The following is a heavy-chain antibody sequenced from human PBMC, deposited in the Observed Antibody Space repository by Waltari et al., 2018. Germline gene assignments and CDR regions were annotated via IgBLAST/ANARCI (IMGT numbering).Heavy chain of an antibody. CDR2: IYGSGNT. CDR1: GDSIRSVSYY. J-gene: IGHJ6*03. V-gene: IGHV4-61*09. D-gene: IGHD2-21*02. Sequence: QVRMQESGPGLVKPSQTLSLTCSVSGDSIRSVSYYWVWIRQPAGMGLEYIGYIYGSGNTNYNPSLKSRVTISADTSKNQFSLTLSSVTAADTAVYYCASSFCPDGACLSRGTYYYYSMDVWGQGTTVTVSS. CDR3: ASSFCPDGACLSRGTYYYYSMDV.